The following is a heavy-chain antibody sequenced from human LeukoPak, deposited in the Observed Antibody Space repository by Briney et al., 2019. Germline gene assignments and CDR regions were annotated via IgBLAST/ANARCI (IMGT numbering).Heavy chain of an antibody. CDR1: GFTFSSYA. D-gene: IGHD5-24*01. CDR2: ISGSGGST. V-gene: IGHV3-23*01. CDR3: AKVGLQLNPELPYYYYMDV. Sequence: GGSLRLSCAAPGFTFSSYAMSWVRQAPGKGLEWVSAISGSGGSTYYADSVKGRFTISRDNSKNTLYLQMNSLRAEDTAVYYCAKVGLQLNPELPYYYYMDVWGKGTTVTVSS. J-gene: IGHJ6*03.